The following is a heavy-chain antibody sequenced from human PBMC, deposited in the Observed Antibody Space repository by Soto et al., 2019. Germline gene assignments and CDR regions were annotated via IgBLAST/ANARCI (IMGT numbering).Heavy chain of an antibody. CDR2: IYYSGST. Sequence: PSETLSLTCTVSGGSVSSGSYYWSWIRQPPGKGLEWIGYIYYSGSTNYNPSLKSRVTISVDTSKNQFSLKLSSVTAADTAVYYCARTLYSSSWLPRRGFYYFDYWGQGTLVTVSS. J-gene: IGHJ4*02. CDR1: GGSVSSGSYY. D-gene: IGHD6-13*01. V-gene: IGHV4-61*01. CDR3: ARTLYSSSWLPRRGFYYFDY.